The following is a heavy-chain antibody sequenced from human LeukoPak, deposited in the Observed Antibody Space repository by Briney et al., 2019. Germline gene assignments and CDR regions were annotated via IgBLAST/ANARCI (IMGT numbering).Heavy chain of an antibody. CDR1: GGSISSSSYY. CDR3: ASLLTAPGPIDY. J-gene: IGHJ4*02. Sequence: SETLSLTCTVSGGSISSSSYYWGWIRQPPGKGLEWIGSNYYSGSTYYNPSLKSRVTISVDTSKNQFSLKLSSVTAADTAMYYCASLLTAPGPIDYWGQGTLVTVSS. CDR2: NYYSGST. D-gene: IGHD6-13*01. V-gene: IGHV4-39*01.